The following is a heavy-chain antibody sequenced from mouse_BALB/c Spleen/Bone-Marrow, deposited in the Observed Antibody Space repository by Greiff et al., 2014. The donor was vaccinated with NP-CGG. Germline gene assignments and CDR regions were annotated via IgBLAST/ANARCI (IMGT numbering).Heavy chain of an antibody. J-gene: IGHJ4*01. CDR1: GYSFTGYT. Sequence: EVQLQQSGPELVKPGASMKISCKASGYSFTGYTMNWVKKSHGKNLEWIGLINPYNGGTSYNQKFKGKATLTVDKSSSTAYMELLSLTSDDSAVYYCARKGPYYRYDPYAMDYWGQGTSVTVSS. CDR3: ARKGPYYRYDPYAMDY. CDR2: INPYNGGT. V-gene: IGHV1-18*01. D-gene: IGHD2-14*01.